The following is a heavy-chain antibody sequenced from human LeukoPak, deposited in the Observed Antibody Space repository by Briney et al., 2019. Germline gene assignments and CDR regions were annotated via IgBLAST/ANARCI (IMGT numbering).Heavy chain of an antibody. D-gene: IGHD3-9*01. Sequence: GGSLRRSCAASGFTFSSYSMNWVRQAPGKGLEWVSSISSSSSYIYYADSVKGRFTISRDNAKNSLYLQMNSLRAEDTAVYYCARGDLLRYFDWLFRPGDYWGQGTLVTVSS. CDR3: ARGDLLRYFDWLFRPGDY. V-gene: IGHV3-21*01. J-gene: IGHJ4*02. CDR2: ISSSSSYI. CDR1: GFTFSSYS.